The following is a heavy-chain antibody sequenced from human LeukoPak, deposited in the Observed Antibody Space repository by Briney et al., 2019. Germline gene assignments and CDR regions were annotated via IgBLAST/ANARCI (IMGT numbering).Heavy chain of an antibody. CDR2: INHSGST. CDR3: ARGPILMDV. CDR1: GGSFSGYY. J-gene: IGHJ6*03. V-gene: IGHV4-34*01. Sequence: PSETLSLTCAVYGGSFSGYYWSWIRQPPGKGLEWIGEINHSGSTNYNPSLKSRVTISVDTSKNQFSLKLSSVTAADTAVYYCARGPILMDVWGKGTTVTVSS.